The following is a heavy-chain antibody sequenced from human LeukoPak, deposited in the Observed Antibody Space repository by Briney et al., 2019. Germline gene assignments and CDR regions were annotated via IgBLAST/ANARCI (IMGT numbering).Heavy chain of an antibody. CDR1: GGSISSYY. D-gene: IGHD2-2*01. J-gene: IGHJ6*03. CDR2: IYYSGST. CDR3: ARGVFVVVPAPGDYYYMDV. V-gene: IGHV4-59*12. Sequence: PSETLSLTCTVSGGSISSYYWSWIRQPPGKGLEWIGYIYYSGSTNYNPSLKSRVTISVDTSKNQFSPKLSSVTAADTAVYYCARGVFVVVPAPGDYYYMDVWGKGTTVTVSS.